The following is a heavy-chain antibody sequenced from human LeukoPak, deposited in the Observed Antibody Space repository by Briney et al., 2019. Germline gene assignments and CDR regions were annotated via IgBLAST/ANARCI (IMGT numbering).Heavy chain of an antibody. V-gene: IGHV1-18*01. D-gene: IGHD3-3*01. CDR2: ISVYSGDT. CDR1: GYTFNRYG. CDR3: ARVADRHLNFYFAY. J-gene: IGHJ4*02. Sequence: GAAVTVSFKGSGYTFNRYGSSGVGQARGQGGEGVGCISVYSGDTNNLQKLQGRVIITTDTSTSTVYMELRSLRSADTAVYYCARVADRHLNFYFAYCDQGTLVTLSS.